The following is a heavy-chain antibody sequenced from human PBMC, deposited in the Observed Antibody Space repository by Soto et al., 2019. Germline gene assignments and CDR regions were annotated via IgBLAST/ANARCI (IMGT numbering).Heavy chain of an antibody. J-gene: IGHJ4*02. D-gene: IGHD6-13*01. CDR1: GFTFSSYA. CDR3: ARDLPQQLVEYYFDY. CDR2: ISYDGSNK. Sequence: QVQLVESGGGVVQPGRSLRLSCAASGFTFSSYAMHWVRQAPGKGLEWVAVISYDGSNKYYADSVKGRFTISRDNSKNTLYLQMNSLRAEDTAVYYCARDLPQQLVEYYFDYWGQGTLVTVSS. V-gene: IGHV3-30-3*01.